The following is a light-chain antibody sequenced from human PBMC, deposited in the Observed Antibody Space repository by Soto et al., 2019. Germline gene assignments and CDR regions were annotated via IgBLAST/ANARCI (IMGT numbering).Light chain of an antibody. Sequence: DSQMTQYPSTLSASVGDRVTITCRASQSISSWLAWYQQKPGKAPKLLIYDASTLESGVPSRFSGSGSGTEFTLTITSLQPDDFATYYCQQYNVYSPWTFGQGTKVDIK. V-gene: IGKV1-5*01. CDR1: QSISSW. CDR3: QQYNVYSPWT. CDR2: DAS. J-gene: IGKJ1*01.